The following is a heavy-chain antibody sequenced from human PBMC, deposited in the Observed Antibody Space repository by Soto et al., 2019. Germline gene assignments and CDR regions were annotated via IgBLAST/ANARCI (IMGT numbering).Heavy chain of an antibody. CDR1: GFSVSDNY. CDR2: IYSVGTA. J-gene: IGHJ4*02. Sequence: EVRLVETGGGLIQPGGSLRLSCAVSGFSVSDNYMYWVRQAPGKGLEWVSLIYSVGTARYADSVRGRFTISRDKSKNTLYLQMNSLREEDTAGYHCARKTDSGGDGGFWGQGTLVTVSS. CDR3: ARKTDSGGDGGF. V-gene: IGHV3-53*02. D-gene: IGHD2-21*01.